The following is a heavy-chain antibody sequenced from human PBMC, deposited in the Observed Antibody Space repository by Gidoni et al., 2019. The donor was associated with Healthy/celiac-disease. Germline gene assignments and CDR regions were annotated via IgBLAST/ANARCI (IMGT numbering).Heavy chain of an antibody. CDR3: ARERYYDFWSGYYDYYYYGMDV. CDR1: GFTFRSHS. CDR2: ISSSSSTI. Sequence: EVQLVESGGGLVQPGGSLRLSCAASGFTFRSHSMNWVRQAPGKGLEWVSYISSSSSTIYYADSVKGRFTISRDNAKNSLYLQMNSLRDEDTAVYYCARERYYDFWSGYYDYYYYGMDVWGQGTTVTVSS. V-gene: IGHV3-48*02. J-gene: IGHJ6*02. D-gene: IGHD3-3*01.